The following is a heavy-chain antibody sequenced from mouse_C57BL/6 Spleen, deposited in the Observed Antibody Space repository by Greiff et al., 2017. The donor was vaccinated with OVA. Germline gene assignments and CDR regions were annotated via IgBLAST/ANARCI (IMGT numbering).Heavy chain of an antibody. J-gene: IGHJ2*01. Sequence: VKVVESGPGLVAPSQSLSITCTVSGFSLTSYAISWVRQPPGKGLEWLGVIWTGGGTNYNSALKSRLSISKENSKSQVFLKLYSLQTDDTSRYFCARISAITTVVSSVYYFDYWGPGTTLTVSS. CDR1: GFSLTSYA. D-gene: IGHD1-1*01. V-gene: IGHV2-9-1*01. CDR2: IWTGGGT. CDR3: ARISAITTVVSSVYYFDY.